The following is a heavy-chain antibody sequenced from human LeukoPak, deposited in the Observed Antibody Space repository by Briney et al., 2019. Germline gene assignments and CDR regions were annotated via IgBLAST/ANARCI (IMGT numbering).Heavy chain of an antibody. CDR3: ARGYGSGSLNWFDP. Sequence: PSETLSLICTVSGGSISSYYWSWIRQPPGKGLEWIGYIYYSGSTNYNPSLKSRVTISVDTSKNQFSLKLSSVTAADTAVYYCARGYGSGSLNWFDPWGQGTLVTVSS. D-gene: IGHD3-10*01. V-gene: IGHV4-59*01. J-gene: IGHJ5*02. CDR2: IYYSGST. CDR1: GGSISSYY.